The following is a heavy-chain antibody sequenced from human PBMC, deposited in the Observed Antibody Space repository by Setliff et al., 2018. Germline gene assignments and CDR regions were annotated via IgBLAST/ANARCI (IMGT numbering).Heavy chain of an antibody. CDR2: IRYDGSNK. Sequence: SLRLSCAASGFTFSSYGMHWVRQAPGKGLEWVAFIRYDGSNKYYADSVKGRFTISRDNSKNTLYLPMNSLRAEDTAVYYCAKDPRDTYYNFGYWGQGTLVTVSS. V-gene: IGHV3-30*02. CDR3: AKDPRDTYYNFGY. J-gene: IGHJ4*02. CDR1: GFTFSSYG. D-gene: IGHD3-3*01.